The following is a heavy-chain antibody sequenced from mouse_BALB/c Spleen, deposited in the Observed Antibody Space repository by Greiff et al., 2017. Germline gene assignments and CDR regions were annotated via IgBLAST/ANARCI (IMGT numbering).Heavy chain of an antibody. Sequence: EVQLVESGGGLVKPGGSLKLSCAASGFTFSDYYMYWVRQTPEKRLEWVATISDGGSYTYYPDSVKGRFTISRDNAKNNLYLQMSSLKSEDTAMYYCARVLRGYAMDYWGQGTSVTVSS. CDR3: ARVLRGYAMDY. CDR2: ISDGGSYT. J-gene: IGHJ4*01. V-gene: IGHV5-4*02. CDR1: GFTFSDYY. D-gene: IGHD1-1*01.